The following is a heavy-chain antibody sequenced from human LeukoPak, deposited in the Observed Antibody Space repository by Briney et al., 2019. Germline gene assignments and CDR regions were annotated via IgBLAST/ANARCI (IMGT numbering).Heavy chain of an antibody. CDR3: ATAEDYYDSSGYPNFGY. Sequence: GASVKVSCKASGYTFTSYDINWVRQATGQGLEWMGWMNPNSGNIGYAQKFQGRVTMTRNTSISTAYMELSSLRSEDTAVYYCATAEDYYDSSGYPNFGYWGQGTLVTVSS. D-gene: IGHD3-22*01. CDR2: MNPNSGNI. CDR1: GYTFTSYD. J-gene: IGHJ4*02. V-gene: IGHV1-8*01.